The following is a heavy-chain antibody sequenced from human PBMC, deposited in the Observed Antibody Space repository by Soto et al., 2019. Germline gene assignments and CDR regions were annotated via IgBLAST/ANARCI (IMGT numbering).Heavy chain of an antibody. CDR1: GFIFTSYA. Sequence: EVQLLESGGDLVQPGGSLRLSCAASGFIFTSYAMSWVRQAPGKGLEWVSSINVDDNTYYAESVRGRFTTSRDNSKNTLYLQMTSLRAEDTALYYCAKNYYFDYWGRGTLVTVSS. V-gene: IGHV3-23*01. CDR2: INVDDNT. CDR3: AKNYYFDY. J-gene: IGHJ4*02.